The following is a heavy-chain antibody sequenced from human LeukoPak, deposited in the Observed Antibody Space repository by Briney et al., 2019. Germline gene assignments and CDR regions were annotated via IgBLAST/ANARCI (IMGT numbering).Heavy chain of an antibody. J-gene: IGHJ4*02. CDR1: GGSISTYY. CDR2: ITSSGAAT. V-gene: IGHV3-23*01. Sequence: PSETLSLTCTVSGGSISTYYWSWVRQAPGKGLEWVSSITSSGAATYYADSVKGRFTISRDNSDNTLYLQMNSLRAEDTAVYYCAKDRPNYYGSNGHYYKLNGDCWGQGTLVTVSS. D-gene: IGHD3-22*01. CDR3: AKDRPNYYGSNGHYYKLNGDC.